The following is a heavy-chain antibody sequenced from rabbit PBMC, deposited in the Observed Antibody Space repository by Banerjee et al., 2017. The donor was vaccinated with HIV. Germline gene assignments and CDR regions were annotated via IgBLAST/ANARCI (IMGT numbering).Heavy chain of an antibody. CDR2: IYPDNGHT. D-gene: IGHD2-1*01. CDR3: ARSVGGAYDGDGHFWL. CDR1: GFSFSSGFD. J-gene: IGHJ6*01. V-gene: IGHV1S45*01. Sequence: QELLEESGGDLVQPEGSLTLTCKASGFSFSSGFDMCWVRQAPGKGLEWIGCIYPDNGHTYYANWAKGRFTIYKISSTTLTLHMTSLTAADTATYFCARSVGGAYDGDGHFWLWGQGTLVPS.